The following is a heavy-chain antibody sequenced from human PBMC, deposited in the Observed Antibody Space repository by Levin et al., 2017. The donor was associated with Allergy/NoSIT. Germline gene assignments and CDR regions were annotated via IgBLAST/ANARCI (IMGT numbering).Heavy chain of an antibody. CDR1: GFTFTNAW. D-gene: IGHD1-7*01. CDR3: TTSPSNWIYGTAYYYYGMDV. J-gene: IGHJ6*02. CDR2: IKSKTDGGTT. Sequence: PGGSLRLSCAASGFTFTNAWMSWVRQAPGKGLEWVGHIKSKTDGGTTDHAAPVKGRFTISRDDSKSTLLLQMNSLKTEDTAVYYCTTSPSNWIYGTAYYYYGMDVWGQGTTVTVSS. V-gene: IGHV3-15*01.